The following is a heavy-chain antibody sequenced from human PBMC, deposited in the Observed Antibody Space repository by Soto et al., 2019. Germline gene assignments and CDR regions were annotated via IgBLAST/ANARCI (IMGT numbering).Heavy chain of an antibody. Sequence: GGSLRLSCAASGFTFTAYAMHWVRQAPGKGLEWVALISYDGSNNYYADSVKGRFTISRDNSKNTLYLQMNSLRAEDTAVYYCARVGGYYDILTGPFDNWGQGTLVTVS. CDR1: GFTFTAYA. D-gene: IGHD3-9*01. CDR3: ARVGGYYDILTGPFDN. J-gene: IGHJ4*02. V-gene: IGHV3-30-3*01. CDR2: ISYDGSNN.